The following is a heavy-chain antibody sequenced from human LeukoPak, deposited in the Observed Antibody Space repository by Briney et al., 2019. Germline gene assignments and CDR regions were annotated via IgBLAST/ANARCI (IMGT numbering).Heavy chain of an antibody. CDR1: GYTFTSYG. CDR3: ARGTLTLVIDY. J-gene: IGHJ4*02. D-gene: IGHD4/OR15-4a*01. Sequence: ASVKVSCKASGYTFTSYGISWVRQAPGQGLEWMGWINPNSGGTNYAQKFQGRVTMTRDTSISTAYMELSRLRSDDTAVYYCARGTLTLVIDYWGQGTLVTVSS. V-gene: IGHV1-2*02. CDR2: INPNSGGT.